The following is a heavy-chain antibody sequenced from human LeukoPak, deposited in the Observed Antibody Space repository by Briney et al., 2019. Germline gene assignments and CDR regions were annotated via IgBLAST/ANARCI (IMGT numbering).Heavy chain of an antibody. CDR1: GFTFSSYS. V-gene: IGHV3-48*04. D-gene: IGHD3-10*01. Sequence: GGSLRLSCAASGFTFSSYSMNWVRQAPGKGLEWVSYISSSGSTIYYADSVKGRFTISRDNAKNSLYLQMNSLRAEDTAVYYCARGAIWFGESSIDYWGQGTLVTVSS. J-gene: IGHJ4*02. CDR3: ARGAIWFGESSIDY. CDR2: ISSSGSTI.